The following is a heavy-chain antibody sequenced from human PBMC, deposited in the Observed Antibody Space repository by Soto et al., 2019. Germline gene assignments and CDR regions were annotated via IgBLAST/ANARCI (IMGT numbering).Heavy chain of an antibody. D-gene: IGHD2-15*01. Sequence: EVQLVESGGGLVKPGGSLRLSCAASGFTFTNAWMSWVRQAPGKGLEWVGRIKSNPDGGTPDYAAPVNGRFTISRDDSTNTLDLQMNSLENEDTAVYYFNTCSRGHCCGPMDAWGKGTAVTVST. CDR2: IKSNPDGGTP. CDR3: NTCSRGHCCGPMDA. V-gene: IGHV3-15*01. J-gene: IGHJ6*04. CDR1: GFTFTNAW.